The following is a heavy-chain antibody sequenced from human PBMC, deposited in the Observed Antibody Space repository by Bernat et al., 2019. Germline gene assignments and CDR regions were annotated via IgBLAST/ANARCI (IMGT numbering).Heavy chain of an antibody. J-gene: IGHJ4*02. V-gene: IGHV3-7*03. Sequence: EVQLVESGGGLVQPGGSLRLSCAASGFTFSSYSMNWVRQAPGKGLEWVANIAQDGSESFYVDSVKGRFTISKDNAENSLYLQMNSLRPGDTAVYYCARESHARFDYWGQGTLVTVSS. CDR2: IAQDGSES. CDR1: GFTFSSYS. CDR3: ARESHARFDY.